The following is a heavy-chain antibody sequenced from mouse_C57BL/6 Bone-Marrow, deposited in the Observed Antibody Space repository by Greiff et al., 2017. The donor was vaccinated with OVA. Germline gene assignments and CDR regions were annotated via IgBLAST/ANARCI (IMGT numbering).Heavy chain of an antibody. J-gene: IGHJ2*01. Sequence: VQLQQSGAELARPGASVKLSCKASGYTFTSYGISWVKQRTGQGLEWIGEIYPRSGNTYYNEKFKGKATLTADKASSTAYMELRSLTSEDSAVYFCARQGITTVVAHDYWGQGTTLTVSS. CDR2: IYPRSGNT. CDR1: GYTFTSYG. CDR3: ARQGITTVVAHDY. D-gene: IGHD1-1*01. V-gene: IGHV1-81*01.